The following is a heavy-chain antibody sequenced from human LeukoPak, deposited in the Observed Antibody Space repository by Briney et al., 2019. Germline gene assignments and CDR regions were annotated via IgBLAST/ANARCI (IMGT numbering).Heavy chain of an antibody. CDR2: FYSGGST. CDR1: GFPVSSNY. CDR3: AGSYVSRFFVY. Sequence: GGALRLSCAAPGFPVSSNYMSWVRQAPGKGLELVSLFYSGGSTYYADSVKGSFTISRDNSKNTLYLQMNSLRAEDTAVFYCAGSYVSRFFVYWGQGTLVTVSS. V-gene: IGHV3-66*01. D-gene: IGHD3-16*01. J-gene: IGHJ4*02.